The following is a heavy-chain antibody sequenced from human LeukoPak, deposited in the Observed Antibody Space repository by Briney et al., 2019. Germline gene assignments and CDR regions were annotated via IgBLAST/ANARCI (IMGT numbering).Heavy chain of an antibody. CDR1: GFTFNNYN. CDR2: ISYSSSYI. D-gene: IGHD2-2*01. CDR3: ARENPYCSSTSCPEVDAFDI. V-gene: IGHV3-21*01. J-gene: IGHJ3*02. Sequence: GGSLRLSCAASGFTFNNYNMNWVRQAAGKGLEWVSSISYSSSYIYYADSVKGRFTISRDNAKNSLYLQMNSLRAEDTAVYFCARENPYCSSTSCPEVDAFDIWGQGTMVTVSS.